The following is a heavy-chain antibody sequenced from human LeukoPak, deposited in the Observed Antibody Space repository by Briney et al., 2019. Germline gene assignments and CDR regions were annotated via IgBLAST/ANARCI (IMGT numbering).Heavy chain of an antibody. CDR3: ARGPSSDLRTGFFFGYFHD. D-gene: IGHD3/OR15-3a*01. J-gene: IGHJ4*02. CDR1: GGTFSNDA. CDR2: VIPFLGTT. Sequence: GASVKVSCKASGGTFSNDAVSWVRQAPGEGLKWMGRVIPFLGTTNYAHNFQGRVTITADRDTQTAYMELRSLRSEDTAVYFCARGPSSDLRTGFFFGYFHDWGQGTLITVSS. V-gene: IGHV1-69*11.